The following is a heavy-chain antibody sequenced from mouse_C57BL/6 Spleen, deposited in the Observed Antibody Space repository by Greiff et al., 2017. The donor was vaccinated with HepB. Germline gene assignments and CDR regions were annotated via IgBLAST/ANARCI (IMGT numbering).Heavy chain of an antibody. CDR2: IYPGDGDT. J-gene: IGHJ4*01. D-gene: IGHD2-10*01. CDR1: GYAFSSSW. CDR3: AREEPLPRY. Sequence: QVQLQQSGPELVKPGASVKISCKASGYAFSSSWMNWVKQRPGKGLEWIGRIYPGDGDTNYNGKFKGKATLTADKSSSTAYMQLSSLTSEDSAVYFCAREEPLPRYWGQGTSVTVSS. V-gene: IGHV1-82*01.